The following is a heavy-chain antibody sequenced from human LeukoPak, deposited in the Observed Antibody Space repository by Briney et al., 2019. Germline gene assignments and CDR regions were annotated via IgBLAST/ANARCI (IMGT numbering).Heavy chain of an antibody. V-gene: IGHV4-31*11. CDR2: ISNSGTT. CDR1: GDSVSSGGYR. J-gene: IGHJ1*01. CDR3: ARGDCSGGSCFLPEYLRH. D-gene: IGHD2-15*01. Sequence: PSETLSLTCAVSGDSVSSGGYRWTWIRQHPGKGLEWIGYISNSGTTSYNPSLKSRVSISVDTSNNQFSLRLSSVTAADTAVYYCARGDCSGGSCFLPEYLRHWGQGTLVTVSS.